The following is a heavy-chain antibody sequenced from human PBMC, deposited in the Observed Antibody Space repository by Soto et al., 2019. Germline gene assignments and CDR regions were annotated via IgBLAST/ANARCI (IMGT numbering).Heavy chain of an antibody. J-gene: IGHJ4*02. CDR3: VRGLYTGSPHFFF. CDR1: EFTFSTYW. D-gene: IGHD1-26*01. Sequence: GGSLRLSCEASEFTFSTYWMTWVRQAPGQGLEWVANIEGDGSEKNYVDSVKGRFTVSRDNAKRSLYLQMNSLRVEDTAVYYCVRGLYTGSPHFFFWGQGTLVTVSS. V-gene: IGHV3-7*05. CDR2: IEGDGSEK.